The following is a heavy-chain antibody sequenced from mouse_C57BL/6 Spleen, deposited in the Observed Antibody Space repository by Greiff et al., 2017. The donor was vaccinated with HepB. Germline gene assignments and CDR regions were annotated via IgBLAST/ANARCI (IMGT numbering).Heavy chain of an antibody. Sequence: QVQLQQSGAELVRPGASVTLSCKASGYTFTDYEMHWVKQTPVHGLEWIGAIDPETGGTAYNQKFKGKAILTADKSSSTAYMELRSLTSEDSAVYYCTREGAGTWGYAMDYWGQGTSVTVSS. V-gene: IGHV1-15*01. CDR1: GYTFTDYE. CDR3: TREGAGTWGYAMDY. J-gene: IGHJ4*01. CDR2: IDPETGGT. D-gene: IGHD4-1*01.